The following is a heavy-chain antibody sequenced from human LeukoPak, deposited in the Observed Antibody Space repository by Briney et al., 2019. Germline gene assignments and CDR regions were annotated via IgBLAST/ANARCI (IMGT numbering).Heavy chain of an antibody. V-gene: IGHV4-61*01. D-gene: IGHD2-21*02. CDR1: GGSDSSDSYF. Sequence: PSETLSLTCSVSGGSDSSDSYFWNWVRQPPGKGLEWIGYIYSSGSTNYNPSLKSRVTISVDTSKNQFSLKLSSVTAADTAVYYCARFAFCGGHCWYYFDYWGQGTLVTVSS. CDR3: ARFAFCGGHCWYYFDY. J-gene: IGHJ4*02. CDR2: IYSSGST.